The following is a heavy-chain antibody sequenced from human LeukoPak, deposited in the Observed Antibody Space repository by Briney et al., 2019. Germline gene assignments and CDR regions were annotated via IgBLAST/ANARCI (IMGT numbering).Heavy chain of an antibody. V-gene: IGHV3-43*02. D-gene: IGHD5-24*01. CDR3: ARDIFGDGYNDYFDY. J-gene: IGHJ4*02. CDR2: ISGGGGST. Sequence: GGSLRLSCAASGFTFDDYAMHWVRQAPGKGLEWVSLISGGGGSTYYADSVKGRFTISRDNSKNSLYLQMNSLRTEDTALYYCARDIFGDGYNDYFDYWGQGTLVTVSS. CDR1: GFTFDDYA.